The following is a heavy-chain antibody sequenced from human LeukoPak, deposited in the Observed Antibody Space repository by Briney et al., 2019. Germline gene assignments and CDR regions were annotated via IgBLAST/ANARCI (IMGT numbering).Heavy chain of an antibody. CDR1: GFTFNSFA. CDR2: INVRGDGT. V-gene: IGHV3-23*01. D-gene: IGHD3-22*01. Sequence: PGGSLRLSCAASGFTFNSFAFTWVRQAPGRGLEWVSAINVRGDGTYYADSVRGRFTISRDNSKNTLYLQMNSLRAEDTALYYCAKIYFYYDSSGYLHYWGQGALVTVSS. J-gene: IGHJ4*02. CDR3: AKIYFYYDSSGYLHY.